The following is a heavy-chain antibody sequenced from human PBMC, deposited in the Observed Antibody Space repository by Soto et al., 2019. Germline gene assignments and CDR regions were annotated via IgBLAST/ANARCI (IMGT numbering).Heavy chain of an antibody. CDR3: AKARYYDSTGYLYYFDY. J-gene: IGHJ4*02. V-gene: IGHV3-23*01. Sequence: SVKGRLTISRENSKNTLYLQMNSLRAEDTAVYYCAKARYYDSTGYLYYFDYWGQGTLVTVSS. D-gene: IGHD3-22*01.